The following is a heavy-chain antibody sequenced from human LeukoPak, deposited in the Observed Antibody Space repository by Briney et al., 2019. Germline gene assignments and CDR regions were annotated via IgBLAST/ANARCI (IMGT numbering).Heavy chain of an antibody. D-gene: IGHD2-2*02. CDR2: ISYDGSNK. V-gene: IGHV3-30*03. CDR1: GFTFSSYG. CDR3: ARDRYCSSTSCYMDYYYYYYMDV. Sequence: PGGSLRLSCAASGFTFSSYGMHWVRQAPGKGLEWVAVISYDGSNKYYADSVKGRFAISRDNSKNTLHLQMNSLRAEDTAVYYCARDRYCSSTSCYMDYYYYYYMDVWGEGTTVTVSS. J-gene: IGHJ6*03.